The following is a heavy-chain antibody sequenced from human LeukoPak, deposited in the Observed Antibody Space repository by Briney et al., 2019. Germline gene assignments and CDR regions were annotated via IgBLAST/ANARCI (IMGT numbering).Heavy chain of an antibody. D-gene: IGHD4-17*01. J-gene: IGHJ4*02. Sequence: SETLSLTCTVSVTSISRSDYFWGWIRQPPGKGLEWIGSNYYSGSTYYSPSLKGRVTISVDTSKNQFSLKLTSVTAADTAVYYCARSSEYGDPFNYWGQGTLVTVSS. V-gene: IGHV4-39*01. CDR2: NYYSGST. CDR3: ARSSEYGDPFNY. CDR1: VTSISRSDYF.